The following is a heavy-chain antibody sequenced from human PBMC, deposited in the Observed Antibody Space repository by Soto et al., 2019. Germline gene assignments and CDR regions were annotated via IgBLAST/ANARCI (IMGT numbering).Heavy chain of an antibody. CDR2: IYYSGNT. J-gene: IGHJ6*03. CDR1: GGSINSYY. D-gene: IGHD6-13*01. V-gene: IGHV4-59*01. Sequence: QVQLQESGPGLVKPSETLSLTCTVSGGSINSYYWTWIRRPPGKGLEWIGYIYYSGNTDYNPSLKSRVTISIDTSKNQISLKLSSVTAADTAVYYCARGQQLYYYYNMDVWGQGTTVTVSS. CDR3: ARGQQLYYYYNMDV.